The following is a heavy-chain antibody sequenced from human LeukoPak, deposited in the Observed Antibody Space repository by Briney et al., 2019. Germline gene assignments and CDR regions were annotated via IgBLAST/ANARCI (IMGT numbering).Heavy chain of an antibody. D-gene: IGHD1-1*01. V-gene: IGHV4-4*07. J-gene: IGHJ3*01. CDR2: VSTSGRT. CDR1: GGSTTTYY. CDR3: AGGRPRNTTRLDDGYDF. Sequence: TLSLTCTVSGGSTTTYYWSWIRQPAGNGLEWSGRVSTSGRTNSTPSLKSPLTMSADTSKKQFSLILNSVTAADTAVYYCAGGRPRNTTRLDDGYDFWGQGTMVTVSS.